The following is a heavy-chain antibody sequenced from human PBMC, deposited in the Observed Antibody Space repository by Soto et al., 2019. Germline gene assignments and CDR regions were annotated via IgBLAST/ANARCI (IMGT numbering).Heavy chain of an antibody. J-gene: IGHJ6*03. CDR1: GFTFSSYA. CDR3: AKAGDCSSTSCPPSLYYYYYMDV. Sequence: GGSLRLSCAASGFTFSSYAMSWVRQAPGKGLEWVSAISGSGGSTYYADSVKGRFTISRDNSKNTLYLQMNSLRAEDTAVYYCAKAGDCSSTSCPPSLYYYYYMDVWGKGTTVTVSS. V-gene: IGHV3-23*01. CDR2: ISGSGGST. D-gene: IGHD2-2*01.